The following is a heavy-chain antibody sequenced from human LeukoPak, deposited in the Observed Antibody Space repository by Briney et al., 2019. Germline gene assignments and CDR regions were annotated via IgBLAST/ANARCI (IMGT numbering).Heavy chain of an antibody. Sequence: ASEKVSCKASSYSFTSYGITWVRQAPGHGLELRGWISAYNGNTNYAQKLQDRVTMTTDTPTSTAYMELRSLRSDDTAVYYCARGFTYYYDSSGYPILGYWGQGTLVTVSS. D-gene: IGHD3-22*01. J-gene: IGHJ4*02. V-gene: IGHV1-18*01. CDR3: ARGFTYYYDSSGYPILGY. CDR1: SYSFTSYG. CDR2: ISAYNGNT.